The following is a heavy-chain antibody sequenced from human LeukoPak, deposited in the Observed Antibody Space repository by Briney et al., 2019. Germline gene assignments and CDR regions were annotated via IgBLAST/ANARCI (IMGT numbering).Heavy chain of an antibody. Sequence: SETLSLTCTVSGGSISSYYWSWIRQPAGKGLEWIGRIYTSGSTNSNPSLKSRVTMSADTSKNQFSLKLSSVTAADTAVYYCARDISVAGSFLLFDYWGQGTLVTVSS. CDR3: ARDISVAGSFLLFDY. J-gene: IGHJ4*02. CDR1: GGSISSYY. V-gene: IGHV4-4*07. CDR2: IYTSGST. D-gene: IGHD6-19*01.